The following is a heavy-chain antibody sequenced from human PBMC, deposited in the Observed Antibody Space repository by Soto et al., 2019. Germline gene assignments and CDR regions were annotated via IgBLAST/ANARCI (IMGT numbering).Heavy chain of an antibody. D-gene: IGHD3-22*01. CDR3: ARVRYYYDSSGYYPDAFDI. J-gene: IGHJ3*02. CDR1: GFTVSSNY. Sequence: PGGSLRLSCAASGFTVSSNYMSWVRQAPGKGLEWVSVIYSGGSTYYAGSVKGRFTISRDNSKNTLYLQMNSLRAEDTAVYYCARVRYYYDSSGYYPDAFDIWGQGTMVTVSS. CDR2: IYSGGST. V-gene: IGHV3-53*01.